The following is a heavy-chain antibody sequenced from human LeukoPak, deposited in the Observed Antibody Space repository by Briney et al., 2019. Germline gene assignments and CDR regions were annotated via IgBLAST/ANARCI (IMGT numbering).Heavy chain of an antibody. J-gene: IGHJ4*02. CDR3: STDLRWESLVDY. Sequence: GGSLRLSCAASGLTFSNTWMNWVRQAPGKGLEWDSRIISKTDEEKKDYAADMNSRLIISRDDSQDTLYLQMNSLTTEDTGVYYCSTDLRWESLVDYWGQGTLVTVS. D-gene: IGHD1-26*01. CDR2: IISKTDEEKK. CDR1: GLTFSNTW. V-gene: IGHV3-15*05.